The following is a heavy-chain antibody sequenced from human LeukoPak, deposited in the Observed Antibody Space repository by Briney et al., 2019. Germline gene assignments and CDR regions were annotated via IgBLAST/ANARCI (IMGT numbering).Heavy chain of an antibody. Sequence: AASVKVSCKASGYTFTSYAMHWVRQAPGQRLEWMGWINPNSGGTNYAQKFQGRVTMTRDTSISTAYMELSRLRSDDTAVYYCARDLGIVGATKDNDYWGQGTLVTVSS. CDR2: INPNSGGT. V-gene: IGHV1-2*02. J-gene: IGHJ4*02. CDR3: ARDLGIVGATKDNDY. CDR1: GYTFTSYA. D-gene: IGHD1-26*01.